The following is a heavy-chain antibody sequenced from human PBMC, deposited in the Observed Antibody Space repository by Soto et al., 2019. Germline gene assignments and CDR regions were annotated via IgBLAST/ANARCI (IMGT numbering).Heavy chain of an antibody. J-gene: IGHJ6*02. Sequence: QVQLVQSGAEVKKPGSSVKVSCKASGGTFRTSAISWVRQAPGQGLEWVGGIMPVFRRPKYAQNFQDRVSITADESTSTASVELSSLRSDDTAVYYCARDKDRLQLGGNYYYILDVWGQGTAVTVSS. CDR3: ARDKDRLQLGGNYYYILDV. V-gene: IGHV1-69*12. CDR1: GGTFRTSA. D-gene: IGHD1-1*01. CDR2: IMPVFRRP.